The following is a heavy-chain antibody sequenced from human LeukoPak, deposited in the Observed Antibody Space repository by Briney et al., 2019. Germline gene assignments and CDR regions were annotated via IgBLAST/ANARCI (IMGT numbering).Heavy chain of an antibody. V-gene: IGHV3-48*03. CDR2: ISSIVNII. J-gene: IGHJ4*02. CDR1: GFTFSSYE. CDR3: ARDRGDFDY. Sequence: QAGGALRLSCAASGFTFSSYEMNCVRQAPGKGLEWVSYISSIVNIIYYADSVKGRFTISRDNAKTSLYLQMNSLRAEDTAVYYCARDRGDFDYWGQGTLVTVSS. D-gene: IGHD5-24*01.